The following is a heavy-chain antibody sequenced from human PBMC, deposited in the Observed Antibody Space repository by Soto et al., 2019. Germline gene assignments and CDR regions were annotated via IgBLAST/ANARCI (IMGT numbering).Heavy chain of an antibody. J-gene: IGHJ4*02. Sequence: EVQLLESGGGLVQTGGSLRLSCAASGFTFSTYAMSWVRQAPGKGLEWVSGISGSGATTYNADSVKGRFTISRDNSKNTLYLRMNSLRAEDTAVYYCAKEGKYDVLTAPFDYWGQGTLVTVSS. CDR3: AKEGKYDVLTAPFDY. V-gene: IGHV3-23*01. D-gene: IGHD3-9*01. CDR1: GFTFSTYA. CDR2: ISGSGATT.